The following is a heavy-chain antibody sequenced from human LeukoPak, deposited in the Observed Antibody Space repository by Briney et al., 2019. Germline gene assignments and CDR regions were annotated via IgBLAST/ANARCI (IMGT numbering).Heavy chain of an antibody. Sequence: TGGSLRLSCAASGFTFSTYTMNWVRQAPGKGLEWVSSITSSSSYIAYSDSVKGRFTISRDNAKNSLYLQMNSLRAEDTAVFYCARGQWPDYWGQGTLLIVSS. J-gene: IGHJ4*02. V-gene: IGHV3-21*01. D-gene: IGHD6-19*01. CDR2: ITSSSSYI. CDR1: GFTFSTYT. CDR3: ARGQWPDY.